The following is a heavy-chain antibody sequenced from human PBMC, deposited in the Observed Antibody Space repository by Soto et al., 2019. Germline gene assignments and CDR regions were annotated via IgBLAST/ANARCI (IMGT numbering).Heavy chain of an antibody. J-gene: IGHJ4*02. V-gene: IGHV3-23*01. D-gene: IGHD3-22*01. CDR1: VFTFSSYA. CDR3: AKVSYYDSSGSLDY. Sequence: GGALRLSCAASVFTFSSYAMSWVRQAPGKGLEWVSAISGSGGSTYYADSVKGRFTISRDNSKNTLYLQMNSLRAEDTAVYYCAKVSYYDSSGSLDYWGQGTLVTISS. CDR2: ISGSGGST.